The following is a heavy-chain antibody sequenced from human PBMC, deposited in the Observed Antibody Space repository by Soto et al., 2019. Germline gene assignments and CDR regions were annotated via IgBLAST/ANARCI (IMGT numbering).Heavy chain of an antibody. Sequence: QVQLQESGPGLVKPSQTLSLTCTVSGGSISSGGYYWSWIRQHPGKGLAWIGYIYNSGSTYYNPSRKSRVTLSAATSKNQFSLKLSSVTAANTAVYYRARNPAHWGQGTLVTVSS. CDR2: IYNSGST. CDR1: GGSISSGGYY. CDR3: ARNPAH. V-gene: IGHV4-31*03. J-gene: IGHJ4*02.